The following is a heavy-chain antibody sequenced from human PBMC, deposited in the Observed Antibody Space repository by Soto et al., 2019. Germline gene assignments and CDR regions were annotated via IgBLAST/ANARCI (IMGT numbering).Heavy chain of an antibody. CDR3: ARGDSTDCSNGVCSFFYNHDMDV. Sequence: ASVKVSCKASGYSFTDYHIHWVRQAPGQGLEWLGRINPKSGGTSTAQKFQGWVTMTTDTSISTTSMELTRLTSDDTAIYYCARGDSTDCSNGVCSFFYNHDMDVWG. CDR2: INPKSGGT. D-gene: IGHD2-8*01. CDR1: GYSFTDYH. V-gene: IGHV1-2*04. J-gene: IGHJ6*02.